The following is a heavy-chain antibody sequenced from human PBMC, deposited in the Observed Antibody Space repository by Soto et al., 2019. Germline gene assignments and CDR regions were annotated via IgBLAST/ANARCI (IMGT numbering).Heavy chain of an antibody. Sequence: QVQLQESGPGLVKPSQTLSLTCAVSGGSISSGDYYWSWIRQPPGKGLEWIGYIYYSGSTYYNPSLRSRVTMSVDTAQNQCSLNLNPVTAADTAVFYCARGRRVAATGMGMDAGGQGTRVTVSS. CDR2: IYYSGST. CDR3: ARGRRVAATGMGMDA. V-gene: IGHV4-30-4*01. CDR1: GGSISSGDYY. J-gene: IGHJ6*02. D-gene: IGHD5-12*01.